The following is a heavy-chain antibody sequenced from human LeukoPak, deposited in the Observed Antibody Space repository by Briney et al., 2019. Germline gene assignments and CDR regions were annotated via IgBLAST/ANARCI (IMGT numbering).Heavy chain of an antibody. CDR3: ARNGRDGYNYRDY. D-gene: IGHD5-24*01. J-gene: IGHJ4*02. CDR2: IIPILGIA. Sequence: SVKVSCKASGGTFSSYAISWVRQAPGQGLEWMGRIIPILGIANYAQKFQGRVTITADKSTSTAYMELSSLRSEDTAVYYCARNGRDGYNYRDYWGQGTLVTVSS. V-gene: IGHV1-69*04. CDR1: GGTFSSYA.